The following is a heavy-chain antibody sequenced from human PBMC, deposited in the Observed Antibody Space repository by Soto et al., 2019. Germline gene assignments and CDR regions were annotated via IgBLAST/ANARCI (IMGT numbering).Heavy chain of an antibody. CDR1: GGALSAYF. Sequence: PSETLSLTCAVHGGALSAYFGSWIRQPPGKGLEWIGEINHRGSTNYNPSLRSRVTISSDTSKNHFSLKLTSVTAADTAVYYCATSPGYTSVWFPPPYWGQGTLXTVSS. CDR2: INHRGST. J-gene: IGHJ4*02. V-gene: IGHV4-34*01. CDR3: ATSPGYTSVWFPPPY. D-gene: IGHD6-19*01.